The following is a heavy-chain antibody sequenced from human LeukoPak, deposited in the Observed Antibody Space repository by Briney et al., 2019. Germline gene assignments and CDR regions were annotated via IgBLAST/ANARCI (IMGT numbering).Heavy chain of an antibody. Sequence: ASVKVSCKASGYTFTGYYMHWVRQAPGQGLEWMGWINPNSGGTNYAQKFQGRVTMTRDTSISTAYMELSRLRSDDTAVYYCARDPYYYDSSGYYYGWFDPWGQGTLVTVSS. CDR1: GYTFTGYY. CDR2: INPNSGGT. V-gene: IGHV1-2*02. J-gene: IGHJ5*02. CDR3: ARDPYYYDSSGYYYGWFDP. D-gene: IGHD3-22*01.